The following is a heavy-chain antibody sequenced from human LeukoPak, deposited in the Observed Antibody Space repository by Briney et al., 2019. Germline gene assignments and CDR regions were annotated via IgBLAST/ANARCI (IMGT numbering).Heavy chain of an antibody. D-gene: IGHD1-26*01. CDR3: ARHTSAPVFDY. J-gene: IGHJ4*02. CDR1: GGSITSGTYS. V-gene: IGHV4-39*01. Sequence: SETLSLTCTVSGGSITSGTYSWGWIRQPPGKGLEWIATIYYSGSTYYNPSLKSRVTISVDTFKNQFSLKLSSVAAADTAVYFCARHTSAPVFDYWGQGTLVTVSS. CDR2: IYYSGST.